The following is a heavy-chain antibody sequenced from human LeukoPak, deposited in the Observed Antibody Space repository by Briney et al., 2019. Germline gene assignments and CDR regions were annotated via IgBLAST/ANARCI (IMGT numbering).Heavy chain of an antibody. CDR2: ISGSGGST. J-gene: IGHJ4*02. D-gene: IGHD2-15*01. V-gene: IGHV3-23*01. CDR3: AKDQGYCSGGSCYSSYDY. CDR1: GFTFSSYA. Sequence: GGSLRLSCAASGFTFSSYAMSWVRQAPGKGLEWVSAISGSGGSTYYADSVKGRFTISRDNSKNTLYLQMNSLGAEDTAVYYCAKDQGYCSGGSCYSSYDYCGQGTLVTVSS.